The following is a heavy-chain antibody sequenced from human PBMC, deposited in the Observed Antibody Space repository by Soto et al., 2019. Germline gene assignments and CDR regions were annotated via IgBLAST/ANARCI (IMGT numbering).Heavy chain of an antibody. CDR2: IIPIFGTA. D-gene: IGHD3-10*01. V-gene: IGHV1-69*12. Sequence: QVQLVQSGAEVKKPGSSVKVSCKASGGTFSSYAISWVRQAPGQGLEWMGVIIPIFGTANYAQKFQGRVTITAAESTSTAYMELCSLRSEDTAVYYCARPLATMVRGVISYYGMDVWGQGTTVTVSS. CDR1: GGTFSSYA. J-gene: IGHJ6*02. CDR3: ARPLATMVRGVISYYGMDV.